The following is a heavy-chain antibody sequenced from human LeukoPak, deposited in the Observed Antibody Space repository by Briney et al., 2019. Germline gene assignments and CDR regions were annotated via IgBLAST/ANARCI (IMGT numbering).Heavy chain of an antibody. CDR1: GFTFSSYA. J-gene: IGHJ6*03. CDR3: AKPARTRRTSYYYYMDV. V-gene: IGHV3-23*01. D-gene: IGHD1-14*01. CDR2: ISGSGGST. Sequence: GGSLRLSCAASGFTFSSYAMSWVRQAPGKGLEWVSAISGSGGSTYYADSVKGRFTISRDNSKNTLYLQMNSLRAEDTAVYYCAKPARTRRTSYYYYMDVWGKGTTVTVSS.